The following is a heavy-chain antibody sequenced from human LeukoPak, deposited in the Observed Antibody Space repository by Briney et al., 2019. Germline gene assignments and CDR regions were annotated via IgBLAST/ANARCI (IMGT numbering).Heavy chain of an antibody. CDR3: ARSSGYSVPAGI. Sequence: PSETLSLTCAVYGGSFSGYYWSWIRQPPGKGLEWIGEINHSGSTNYNPSLKSRVTISVDTSKNQFSLKLSSVTAADTAVYYCARSSGYSVPAGIWGQGTMVTVSS. CDR1: GGSFSGYY. CDR2: INHSGST. V-gene: IGHV4-34*01. J-gene: IGHJ3*02. D-gene: IGHD6-13*01.